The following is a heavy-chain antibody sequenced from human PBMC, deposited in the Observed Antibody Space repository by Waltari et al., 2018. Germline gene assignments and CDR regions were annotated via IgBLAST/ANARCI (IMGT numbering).Heavy chain of an antibody. CDR2: ISGNSGSI. J-gene: IGHJ4*02. CDR1: GFTFADYA. D-gene: IGHD6-13*01. V-gene: IGHV3-9*01. Sequence: EVQLVESGGSLVQPGRSLRLSCAASGFTFADYAMHWVRQAPGKGLGWVSGISGNSGSIAYADSVKGRFTISRDNTKNSLYVEMNSLRPEDTAFHYCARRYSNSWFFDYWGQGTLVTVSS. CDR3: ARRYSNSWFFDY.